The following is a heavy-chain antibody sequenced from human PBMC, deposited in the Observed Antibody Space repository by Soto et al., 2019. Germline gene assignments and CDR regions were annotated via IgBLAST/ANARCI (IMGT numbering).Heavy chain of an antibody. Sequence: SETLSLTCTVSGGSISSFYYYWSWIRQPPGKGLEWIGYIYYSGSTYYNPSLKSRVTISVDTSKNQFSLKLSSVTAADTAVYYCARDSYCSGGSCYSDPAFDIWGQWTMVTVSS. CDR1: GGSISSFYYY. CDR3: ARDSYCSGGSCYSDPAFDI. V-gene: IGHV4-30-4*01. J-gene: IGHJ3*02. CDR2: IYYSGST. D-gene: IGHD2-15*01.